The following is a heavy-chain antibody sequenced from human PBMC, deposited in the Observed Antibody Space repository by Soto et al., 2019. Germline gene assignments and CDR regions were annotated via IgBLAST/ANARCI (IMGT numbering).Heavy chain of an antibody. CDR2: IFSGGST. J-gene: IGHJ6*03. V-gene: IGHV3-53*04. CDR3: ARGSRYYYMDV. D-gene: IGHD2-15*01. Sequence: GGSLRLSCAASGFTVSSNYMSWVRQAPGKGLEWVLVIFSGGSTYYADSVKGRFTISRHNSKNTLYLQMNSLRAEDTAVYYCARGSRYYYMDVWGKGTTVTVSS. CDR1: GFTVSSNY.